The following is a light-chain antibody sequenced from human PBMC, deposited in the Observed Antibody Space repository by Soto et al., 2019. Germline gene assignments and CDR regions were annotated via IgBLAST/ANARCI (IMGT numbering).Light chain of an antibody. CDR3: QKYGNFWT. CDR1: QSVSSNL. CDR2: GAS. V-gene: IGKV3-20*01. J-gene: IGKJ1*01. Sequence: IVLIQSPATLSVSPGERATLSCRASQSVSSNLLVWYQQHPGQAPRLLIYGASSRATGIPNRFSGSGSGTDFSLTIRRLEPDDFAVYYCQKYGNFWTFGQGTKVDIK.